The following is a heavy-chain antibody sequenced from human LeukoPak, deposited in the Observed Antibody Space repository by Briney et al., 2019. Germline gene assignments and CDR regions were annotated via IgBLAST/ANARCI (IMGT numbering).Heavy chain of an antibody. Sequence: PGGSLRLSCAASGFTVSSNYMSWVRQAPGKGLEWVSVIYSGGSTYYVDSVKGRFTISRDNSKNTLYLQMNGLRAEDTAVYYCARGVALHSDGWTPPVYWGQGTLVTVSS. D-gene: IGHD6-19*01. CDR2: IYSGGST. CDR3: ARGVALHSDGWTPPVY. CDR1: GFTVSSNY. J-gene: IGHJ4*02. V-gene: IGHV3-66*01.